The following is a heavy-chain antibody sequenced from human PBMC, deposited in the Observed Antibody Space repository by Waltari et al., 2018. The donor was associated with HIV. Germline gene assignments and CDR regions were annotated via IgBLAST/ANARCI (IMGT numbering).Heavy chain of an antibody. CDR2: INSDGSST. CDR3: ATSRTFDY. J-gene: IGHJ4*02. Sequence: EVQLVESGGALVQAGGSLRLSCAASGFTFSSSWLHWVRQVPGKGLICVSRINSDGSSTSYADSVKGRFTISRDNAKNTLYLQMNSLRAEDTAVYYCATSRTFDYWGQGTLVTVSS. CDR1: GFTFSSSW. V-gene: IGHV3-74*01.